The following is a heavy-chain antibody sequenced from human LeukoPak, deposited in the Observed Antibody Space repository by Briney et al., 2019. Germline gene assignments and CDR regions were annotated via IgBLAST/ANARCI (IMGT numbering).Heavy chain of an antibody. CDR1: GGTFSSYA. CDR2: IIPILGIA. J-gene: IGHJ4*02. V-gene: IGHV1-69*04. Sequence: SVKVSCRASGGTFSSYAISWVRQAPGQGLEWMGRIIPILGIANYAQKFQGRVTITADKSTSTAYMELSSLRSEDTAVYYCARAPSHTPDYWGQGTLVTVSS. CDR3: ARAPSHTPDY.